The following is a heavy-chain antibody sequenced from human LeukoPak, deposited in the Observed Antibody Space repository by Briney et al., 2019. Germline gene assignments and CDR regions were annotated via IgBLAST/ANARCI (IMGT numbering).Heavy chain of an antibody. D-gene: IGHD2-2*01. J-gene: IGHJ4*02. CDR3: ASESRSERIVVEF. CDR2: INHSGST. V-gene: IGHV4-34*01. CDR1: GGSFSGYS. Sequence: SETLSLTCAVYGGSFSGYSWSWIRQPPGKGLEWVGEINHSGSTNYNPSLKSRVTISVDTSKNQFSLKLSSVTAADTAVYYCASESRSERIVVEFRGQGTLVTVSS.